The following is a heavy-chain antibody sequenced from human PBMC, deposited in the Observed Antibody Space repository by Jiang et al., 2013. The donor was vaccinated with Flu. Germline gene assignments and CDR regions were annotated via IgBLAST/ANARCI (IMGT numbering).Heavy chain of an antibody. Sequence: LLKPSETLSLTCAVYGGSFSGYYWSWIRQPPGKGLEWIGEINHSGSTNYNPSLKSRVTISVDTSKNQFSLKLSSVTAADTAVYYCARGGGDYWNFLYWYFDLWGRGTLVTVSS. CDR2: INHSGST. CDR1: GGSFSGYY. V-gene: IGHV4-34*01. D-gene: IGHD4-17*01. CDR3: ARGGGDYWNFLYWYFDL. J-gene: IGHJ2*01.